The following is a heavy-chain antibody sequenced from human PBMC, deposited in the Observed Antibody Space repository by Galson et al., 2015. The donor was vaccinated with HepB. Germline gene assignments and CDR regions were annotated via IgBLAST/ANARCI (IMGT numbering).Heavy chain of an antibody. Sequence: SLRLSCAASGFNFDDSAMHWVRQVPGKGLEWVSGINWNSGRVGYADSVKGRFTISRDNAKNSLYLQMNSLRPEDTALYYCARGDSNRWDYYAMDVWGQGTAVSVSS. J-gene: IGHJ6*02. CDR3: ARGDSNRWDYYAMDV. D-gene: IGHD3-22*01. V-gene: IGHV3-9*01. CDR1: GFNFDDSA. CDR2: INWNSGRV.